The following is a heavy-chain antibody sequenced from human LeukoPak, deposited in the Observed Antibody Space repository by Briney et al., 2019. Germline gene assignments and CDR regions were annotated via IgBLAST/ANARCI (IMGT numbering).Heavy chain of an antibody. CDR2: ISYDGSNK. CDR1: GFTFSSYG. D-gene: IGHD2-2*01. V-gene: IGHV3-30*18. CDR3: AKDRGERVPDY. J-gene: IGHJ4*02. Sequence: GGSLRLSCAASGFTFSSYGMHWVRQAPGKGLEWVAVISYDGSNKYYADSVKGRFTISRDNSKNMLYLQMNSLRAEDTAVYYCAKDRGERVPDYWGQGTLVTVSS.